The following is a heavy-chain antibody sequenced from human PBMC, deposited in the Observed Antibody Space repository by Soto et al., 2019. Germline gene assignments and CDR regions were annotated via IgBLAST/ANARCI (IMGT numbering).Heavy chain of an antibody. CDR3: ARGRRHDLSIYNWNYYFDP. Sequence: ASVKVSCKASGYAFTSYDINWVRQATGQGLEWMGWMNPNSGNTGYAQKFQGRVTMTRNTSISTAYMELSSLRSEDTAVYYCARGRRHDLSIYNWNYYFDPGGQGTLVTVSS. J-gene: IGHJ5*02. V-gene: IGHV1-8*01. CDR2: MNPNSGNT. D-gene: IGHD1-7*01. CDR1: GYAFTSYD.